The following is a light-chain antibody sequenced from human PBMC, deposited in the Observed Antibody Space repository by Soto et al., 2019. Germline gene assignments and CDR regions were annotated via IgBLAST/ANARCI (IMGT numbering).Light chain of an antibody. CDR1: QSVSSN. J-gene: IGKJ1*01. CDR3: QQYNNWPPT. V-gene: IGKV3-15*01. CDR2: GAS. Sequence: EIVMTQSPATLSVSPGERATLSCRASQSVSSNLAWYQQKPGQAPRLLIYGASNRATGIPARFSGSGSGTEFTLTISSLQSEDFAVYYCQQYNNWPPTFGQGTKVEIK.